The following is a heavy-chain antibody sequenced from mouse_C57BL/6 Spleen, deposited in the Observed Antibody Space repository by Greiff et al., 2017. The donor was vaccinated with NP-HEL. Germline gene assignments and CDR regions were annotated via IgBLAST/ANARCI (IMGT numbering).Heavy chain of an antibody. D-gene: IGHD2-4*01. CDR3: AREGDYDGYWYFDV. CDR1: GYTFTSYW. J-gene: IGHJ1*03. CDR2: IDPSDSYT. Sequence: QVQLQQPGAELVRPGTSVKLSCKASGYTFTSYWMHWVKQRPGPGLEWIGVIDPSDSYTNYNQKFKGKATLTVDTSSSTAYMQLSSLTSEDSAVYYCAREGDYDGYWYFDVWGTGTTVTVSS. V-gene: IGHV1-59*01.